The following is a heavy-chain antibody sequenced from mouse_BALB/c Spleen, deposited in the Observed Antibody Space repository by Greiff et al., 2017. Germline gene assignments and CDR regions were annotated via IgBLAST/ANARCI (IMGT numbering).Heavy chain of an antibody. V-gene: IGHV5-17*02. CDR3: ARDYGKD. CDR2: ISSGSSTI. J-gene: IGHJ2*01. Sequence: EVQGVESGGGLVQPGGSRKLSCAASGFTFSSFGMHWVRQAPEKGLEWVAYISSGSSTIYYADTVKGRFTISRDNPKNTLFLQMTSLRSEDTAMYYCARDYGKDWGQGTTLTVSS. D-gene: IGHD2-1*01. CDR1: GFTFSSFG.